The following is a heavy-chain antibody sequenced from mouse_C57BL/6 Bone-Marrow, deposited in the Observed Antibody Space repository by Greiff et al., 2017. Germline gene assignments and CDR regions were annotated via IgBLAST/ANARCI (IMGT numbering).Heavy chain of an antibody. Sequence: VQLQQSGAELVKPGASVKMSCKASGYTFTTYPIEWMKQNHGKSLEWIGNFHPYNDDTKYNEKFKGKATLTVEKSSSTVYLDLSRLTSDDSAVYYCAITTVVDYYAMDYWGQGTSVTVSS. CDR1: GYTFTTYP. J-gene: IGHJ4*01. CDR2: FHPYNDDT. D-gene: IGHD1-1*01. CDR3: AITTVVDYYAMDY. V-gene: IGHV1-47*01.